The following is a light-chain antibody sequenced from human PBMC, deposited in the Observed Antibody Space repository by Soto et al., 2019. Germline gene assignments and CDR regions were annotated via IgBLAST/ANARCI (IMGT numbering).Light chain of an antibody. CDR3: QQYNHWIG. CDR1: QRVNNN. Sequence: EVVMSQSPATLSVSPGESATLSCRASQRVNNNLAWYQQRPGQAPRLLIYGASTRATGIPGRFSGSGSGTEFTLTISSLQSEDFAVYSCQQYNHWIGLGGGTKVEIK. J-gene: IGKJ4*01. CDR2: GAS. V-gene: IGKV3D-15*01.